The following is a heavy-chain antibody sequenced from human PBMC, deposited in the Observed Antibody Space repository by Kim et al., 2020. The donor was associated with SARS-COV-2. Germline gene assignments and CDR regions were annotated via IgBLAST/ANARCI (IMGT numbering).Heavy chain of an antibody. V-gene: IGHV4-59*08. Sequence: SETLSLTCTVSGGPISSYYWSWIRQPPGKGLEWIGYIFYSGSTNYNPSLKSRVTISVDTSKNQFSLKLSSVTAADTAVYYCARANIVVVPAAMGDAFDIWGQGTMVTVSS. CDR3: ARANIVVVPAAMGDAFDI. CDR2: IFYSGST. CDR1: GGPISSYY. D-gene: IGHD2-2*01. J-gene: IGHJ3*02.